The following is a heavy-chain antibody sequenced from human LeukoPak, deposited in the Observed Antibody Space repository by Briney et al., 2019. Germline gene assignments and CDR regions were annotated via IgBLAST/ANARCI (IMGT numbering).Heavy chain of an antibody. D-gene: IGHD2-15*01. J-gene: IGHJ4*02. Sequence: ASVKVSCKASGYTFTSYYMHWVRQAPGQGLEWRGIINPSGGSTSYAQKFQGRVTMTRDTSTSTVYMELSSLRSEDTAVYYCASIDHCSGGSCYQPFDHWGQGTLVTVSS. CDR1: GYTFTSYY. CDR3: ASIDHCSGGSCYQPFDH. CDR2: INPSGGST. V-gene: IGHV1-46*01.